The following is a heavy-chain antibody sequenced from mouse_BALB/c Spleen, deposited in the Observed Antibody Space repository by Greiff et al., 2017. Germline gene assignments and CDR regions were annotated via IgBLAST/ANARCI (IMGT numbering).Heavy chain of an antibody. Sequence: EVQRVESGGGLVQPGGSLKLSCAASGFTFSSYGMSWVRQTPDKRLELVATINSNGGSTYYPDSVKGRFTISRDNAKNTLYLQMSSLKSEDTAMYYCARDGYYEFAYWGQGTLVTVSA. J-gene: IGHJ3*01. CDR1: GFTFSSYG. CDR3: ARDGYYEFAY. D-gene: IGHD2-3*01. CDR2: INSNGGST. V-gene: IGHV5-6-3*01.